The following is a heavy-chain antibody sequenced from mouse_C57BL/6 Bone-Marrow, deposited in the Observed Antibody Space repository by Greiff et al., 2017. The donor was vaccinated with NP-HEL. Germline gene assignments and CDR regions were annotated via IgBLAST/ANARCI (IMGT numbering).Heavy chain of an antibody. D-gene: IGHD2-4*01. J-gene: IGHJ3*01. Sequence: VQRVESGPGLVAPSQSLSITCTVSGFSLTSYGVDWVRQSPGKGLEWLGVIWGVGSTNYNSALKSRLSISKDNSKSQVFLKMNSLQTDDTAMYYCASLYYDYDDGRWFAYWGQGTLVTVSA. CDR2: IWGVGST. CDR3: ASLYYDYDDGRWFAY. V-gene: IGHV2-6*01. CDR1: GFSLTSYG.